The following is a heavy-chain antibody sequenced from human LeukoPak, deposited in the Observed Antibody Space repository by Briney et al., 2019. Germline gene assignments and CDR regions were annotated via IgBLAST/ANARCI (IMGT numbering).Heavy chain of an antibody. CDR2: IRYDGSKK. CDR1: GYTFTNYY. V-gene: IGHV3-33*01. D-gene: IGHD6-19*01. CDR3: AREDSSGWYTAY. Sequence: SCKASGYTFTNYYMHWVRQAPGKGLEWVATIRYDGSKKWYAESVRGRFTISRDDSKNTLFLQMNNLRVEDTAVYYCAREDSSGWYTAYWGQGTLVTVSS. J-gene: IGHJ4*02.